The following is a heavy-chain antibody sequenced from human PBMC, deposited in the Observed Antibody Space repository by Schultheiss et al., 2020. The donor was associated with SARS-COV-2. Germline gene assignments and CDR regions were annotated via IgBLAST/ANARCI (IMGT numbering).Heavy chain of an antibody. CDR1: GFTFSSYA. V-gene: IGHV3-23*01. J-gene: IGHJ4*02. D-gene: IGHD3-16*01. CDR2: ISSSSSTI. CDR3: AKDEGYVWGSHFDY. Sequence: GGSLRLSCAASGFTFSSYAMSWVRQAPGKGLEWVSYISSSSSTIYYADSVKGRFTISRDNSKNTLYLQMNSLRAEDTAVYYCAKDEGYVWGSHFDYWGQGTLVTVSS.